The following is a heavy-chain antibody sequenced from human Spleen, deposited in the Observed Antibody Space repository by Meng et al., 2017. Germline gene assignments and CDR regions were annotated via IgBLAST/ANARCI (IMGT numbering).Heavy chain of an antibody. Sequence: GESLKISCAASGFPFSSYSMNWVRQGPGKGLEWVSSISSSSSYYADSVKGRFTISRDNAKNSLYLQMGGLRAEDMAVYYCARDAGELMLDYWGQGMLVTVSS. CDR3: ARDAGELMLDY. J-gene: IGHJ4*02. CDR2: ISSSSSY. CDR1: GFPFSSYS. V-gene: IGHV3-21*01. D-gene: IGHD1-26*01.